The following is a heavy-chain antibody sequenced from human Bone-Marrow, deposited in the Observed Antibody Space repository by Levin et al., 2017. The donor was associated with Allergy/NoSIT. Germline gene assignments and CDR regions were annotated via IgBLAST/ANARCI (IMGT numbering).Heavy chain of an antibody. Sequence: ASVKVSCKGSGYSFTSYWIGWVRQMPGKGLEWMGIIYPGDSDTRYSPSFQGQVTISADKSISTAYLQWSSLKASDTAMYYCATDYYDSSGYQTIDAFDIWGQGTMVTVSS. CDR3: ATDYYDSSGYQTIDAFDI. CDR2: IYPGDSDT. J-gene: IGHJ3*02. D-gene: IGHD3-22*01. CDR1: GYSFTSYW. V-gene: IGHV5-51*01.